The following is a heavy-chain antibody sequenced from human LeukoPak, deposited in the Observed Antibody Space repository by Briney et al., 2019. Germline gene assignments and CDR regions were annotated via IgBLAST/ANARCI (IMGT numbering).Heavy chain of an antibody. V-gene: IGHV4-34*01. D-gene: IGHD3-10*01. J-gene: IGHJ5*02. CDR3: ARGPGSGSYFAWFDH. CDR1: GGSFSGVC. Sequence: SETLSLTCAVYGGSFSGVCWSWIRQPPGKGLEWIGEINHSGSTNYNPSLKSRVTVSVDTSKNQFSLKLSSVTAADTAVYYCARGPGSGSYFAWFDHWGQGTPVTVSS. CDR2: INHSGST.